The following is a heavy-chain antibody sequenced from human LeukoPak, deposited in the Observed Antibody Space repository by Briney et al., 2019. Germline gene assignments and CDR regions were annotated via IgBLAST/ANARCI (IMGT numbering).Heavy chain of an antibody. CDR1: GFTFSDYY. Sequence: PGGSLRLSCAASGFTFSDYYMSWIRQAPGKGLEWVSYISSSGSTIYYADSVKGRFTISRDNAKNSLYLQMNSLRAEDTAVYYCARNRMTTVTTGYFDYWGQGTLVTVSS. D-gene: IGHD4-11*01. CDR3: ARNRMTTVTTGYFDY. V-gene: IGHV3-11*04. J-gene: IGHJ4*02. CDR2: ISSSGSTI.